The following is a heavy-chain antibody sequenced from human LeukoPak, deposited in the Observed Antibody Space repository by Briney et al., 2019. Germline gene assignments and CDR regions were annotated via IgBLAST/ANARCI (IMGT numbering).Heavy chain of an antibody. V-gene: IGHV1-24*01. D-gene: IGHD1-1*01. CDR1: GYTLTELS. J-gene: IGHJ4*02. Sequence: GASVKVSCKVSGYTLTELSMHWVRQAPGKGLEWMGGFDPEDGETIYAQKFQGRVTMTEDTSTDAAYMELSSLRSEDTAVYYRARDGGNWSYFDYWGQGTLVTVSS. CDR2: FDPEDGET. CDR3: ARDGGNWSYFDY.